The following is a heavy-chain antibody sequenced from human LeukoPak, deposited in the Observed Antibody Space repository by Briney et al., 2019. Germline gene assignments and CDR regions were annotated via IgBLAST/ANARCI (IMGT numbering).Heavy chain of an antibody. CDR3: ARDSMVVAIYYYYYGMDV. V-gene: IGHV4-61*02. CDR2: IYTSGST. Sequence: SQTLSLTCTVSGGSISSGSYYWSWIRQPAGKGLEWIGRIYTSGSTNYNPSLKSRVTISVDTSKNQFSLKLSSVTVADTAVYYCARDSMVVAIYYYYYGMDVWGQGTTVTVSS. D-gene: IGHD2-21*01. J-gene: IGHJ6*02. CDR1: GGSISSGSYY.